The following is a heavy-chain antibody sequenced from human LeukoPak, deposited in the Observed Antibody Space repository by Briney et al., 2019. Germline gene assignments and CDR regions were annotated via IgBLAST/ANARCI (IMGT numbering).Heavy chain of an antibody. D-gene: IGHD3-10*01. CDR3: ARDAIAYGSGSYADY. V-gene: IGHV3-64*01. J-gene: IGHJ4*02. CDR1: GFTFSTYP. Sequence: GSLSLSCAASGFTFSTYPMHWVRQAPGKGLEYVSGINHNGGTTYYANSVKGRFTISRDNSKNTLYLQMGSLRAEDMAVYYCARDAIAYGSGSYADYWGQGTLVTVSS. CDR2: INHNGGTT.